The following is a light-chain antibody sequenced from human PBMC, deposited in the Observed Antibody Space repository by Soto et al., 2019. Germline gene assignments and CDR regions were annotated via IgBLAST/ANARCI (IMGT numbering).Light chain of an antibody. Sequence: QSALTQPPSASGSPGQSVTISCTGTSSDVGGYNYVSWYQQHPGKAPKLMIYEVSKRPSGVPDRFSGSKSVNTASLTVSGLQAEDEDDYYCSSYAGSNTVVFGGGTKLTVL. V-gene: IGLV2-8*01. CDR3: SSYAGSNTVV. J-gene: IGLJ2*01. CDR2: EVS. CDR1: SSDVGGYNY.